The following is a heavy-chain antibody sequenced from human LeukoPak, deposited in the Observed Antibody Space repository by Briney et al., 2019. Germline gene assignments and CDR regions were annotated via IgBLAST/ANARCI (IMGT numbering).Heavy chain of an antibody. D-gene: IGHD1-26*01. CDR2: IKEDGSEE. CDR1: GFTFSNYW. CDR3: ARVGASGTADY. J-gene: IGHJ4*02. V-gene: IGHV3-7*02. Sequence: GGSLRLSCAASGFTFSNYWMSWVRQAPGIGLQWVAKIKEDGSEEDYVDSVKGRFTISRDNAKNSLYLQMNSLRAEDTAVYYCARVGASGTADYWGQGTLVTVSS.